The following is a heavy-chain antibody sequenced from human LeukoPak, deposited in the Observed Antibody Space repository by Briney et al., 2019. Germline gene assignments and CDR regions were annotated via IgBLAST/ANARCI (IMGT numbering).Heavy chain of an antibody. J-gene: IGHJ4*02. V-gene: IGHV4-61*01. CDR3: ARVGDKAGFPDY. CDR1: GGSVSSGSYY. Sequence: SETLSLTCTVSGGSVSSGSYYWSWIRQPPGKGLEWIGYIYYSGSTNYNPSLKSRVTISVDTSKNQFSLKLSSVTAADTAVYYCARVGDKAGFPDYWGQGTLVTVSS. D-gene: IGHD4-17*01. CDR2: IYYSGST.